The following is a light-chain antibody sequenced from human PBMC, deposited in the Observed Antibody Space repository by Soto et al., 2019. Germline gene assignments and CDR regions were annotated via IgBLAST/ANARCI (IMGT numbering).Light chain of an antibody. CDR2: DAS. V-gene: IGKV3-11*01. Sequence: DIGLPQYPATLYSSPGERAPLSCRASQSVSSSLAWYQQKPGQAPRLLIYDASNRAAGIPSRFRGSGSGTDFTLNLSSLEPEDFAVFYCHQRSNWPPITFGQGKRLEIK. CDR3: HQRSNWPPIT. CDR1: QSVSSS. J-gene: IGKJ5*01.